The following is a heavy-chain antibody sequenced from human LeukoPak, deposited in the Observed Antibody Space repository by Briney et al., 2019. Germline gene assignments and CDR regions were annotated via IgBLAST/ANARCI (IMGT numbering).Heavy chain of an antibody. CDR3: ARDLDPSYSEFDY. CDR1: GYTFTSYA. J-gene: IGHJ4*02. D-gene: IGHD1-26*01. Sequence: ASVKVSCKASGYTFTSYAMHWVRQAPGQRLEWMGWINAGNGNTKYSQEFQGRVTITRDTSASTAYMELSSLRSDDTAVYYCARDLDPSYSEFDYWGQGTLVTVSS. CDR2: INAGNGNT. V-gene: IGHV1-3*01.